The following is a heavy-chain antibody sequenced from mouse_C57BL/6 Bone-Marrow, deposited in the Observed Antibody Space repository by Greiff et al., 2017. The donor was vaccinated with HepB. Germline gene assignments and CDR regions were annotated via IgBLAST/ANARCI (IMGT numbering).Heavy chain of an antibody. Sequence: EVKLMESGGGLVQPQGSLKLSCAASGFSFNTYAMNWVRQAPGKGLEWVARIRSKSNNYATYYADSVKARFTISRDDSESMLYLQMNNLKTEDTAMYYCVGITAVVAPDAMDYWGQGTSVTVSS. J-gene: IGHJ4*01. CDR1: GFSFNTYA. CDR2: IRSKSNNYAT. D-gene: IGHD1-1*01. V-gene: IGHV10-1*01. CDR3: VGITAVVAPDAMDY.